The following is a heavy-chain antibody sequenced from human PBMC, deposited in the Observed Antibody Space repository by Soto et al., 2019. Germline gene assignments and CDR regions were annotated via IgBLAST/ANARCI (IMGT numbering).Heavy chain of an antibody. CDR1: GGSFSGYY. CDR2: INHSGST. J-gene: IGHJ4*02. V-gene: IGHV4-34*01. Sequence: KPSETLSLTCAVYGGSFSGYYWSWIRQPPGKGLEWIGEINHSGSTNYNPSLKSRVTISVDTSKNQFSLKLSSVTAADTAVYYCARGLTTVVTRFDYWGQGTLVTVSS. CDR3: ARGLTTVVTRFDY. D-gene: IGHD4-17*01.